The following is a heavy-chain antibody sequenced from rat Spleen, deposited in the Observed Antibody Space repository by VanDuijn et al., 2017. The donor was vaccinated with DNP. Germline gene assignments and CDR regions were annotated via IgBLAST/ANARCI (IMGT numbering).Heavy chain of an antibody. Sequence: EVQLVESGGDLVQPGRSLKFSCVASGFTFNNYWMTWIRQVPGKGLEWIASITTGGEITYYPDSVKGRFTISRDHATNTLYLRLNSLRSEDTAIYYCASGFGWFAYWGQGTLVTVSS. J-gene: IGHJ3*01. CDR3: ASGFGWFAY. CDR2: ITTGGEIT. D-gene: IGHD4-1*01. V-gene: IGHV5-31*01. CDR1: GFTFNNYW.